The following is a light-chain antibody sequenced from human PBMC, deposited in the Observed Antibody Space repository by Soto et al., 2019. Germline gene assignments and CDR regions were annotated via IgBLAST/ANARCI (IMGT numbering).Light chain of an antibody. CDR2: EGS. CDR3: CSYETSRTYV. J-gene: IGLJ1*01. CDR1: SSDVGSYNL. V-gene: IGLV2-23*01. Sequence: QSALTQPASLSGSPGQSITISCTGTSSDVGSYNLVSWYQHHPGKTPKLMIYEGSRRPSGVSNRFSASKSGNTASLTISGLQAEDEAEYYCCSYETSRTYVFGSGTKVTVL.